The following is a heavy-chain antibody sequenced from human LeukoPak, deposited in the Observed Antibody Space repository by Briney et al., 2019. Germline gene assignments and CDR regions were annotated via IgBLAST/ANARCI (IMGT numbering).Heavy chain of an antibody. D-gene: IGHD6-19*01. CDR2: IWYDGSNK. V-gene: IGHV3-33*01. CDR3: ASPISGQSFDI. CDR1: GFTFSRYG. Sequence: GGSLRLSCAASGFTFSRYGMHWIRQTPGKGLEWVAVIWYDGSNKYYADSVKGRFTISRDNSKNTLYLQMNSLRAEDTAAYYCASPISGQSFDIWGQGTMVTVSS. J-gene: IGHJ3*02.